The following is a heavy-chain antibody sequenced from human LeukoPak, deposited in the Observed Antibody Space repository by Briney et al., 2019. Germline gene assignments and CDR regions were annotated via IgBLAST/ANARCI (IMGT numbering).Heavy chain of an antibody. CDR2: INLYHGVT. D-gene: IGHD3-3*01. CDR3: AREHDFWSGVDY. Sequence: ASVKVSCKASGYTFRDHYMHWVRQVPGQGPEWMGRINLYHGVTNYAQKLQGRVTMTTDTSTSTAYMELRSLRSDDTAVYYCAREHDFWSGVDYWGQGTLVTVSS. CDR1: GYTFRDHY. J-gene: IGHJ4*02. V-gene: IGHV1-18*04.